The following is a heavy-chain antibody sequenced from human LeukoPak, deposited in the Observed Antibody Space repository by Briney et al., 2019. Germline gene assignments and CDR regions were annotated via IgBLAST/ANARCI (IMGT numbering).Heavy chain of an antibody. Sequence: ASVKVSCKASGYTFIGYYMHWVRQAPGQGLEWMGWINPNSGGTNYAQNFQGRVTMTRDTSISTAYMELSRLRSDDTAVYYCASGVNDSSGYYPFAFDIWGQGTMVTVCS. CDR1: GYTFIGYY. J-gene: IGHJ3*02. CDR2: INPNSGGT. D-gene: IGHD3-22*01. CDR3: ASGVNDSSGYYPFAFDI. V-gene: IGHV1-2*02.